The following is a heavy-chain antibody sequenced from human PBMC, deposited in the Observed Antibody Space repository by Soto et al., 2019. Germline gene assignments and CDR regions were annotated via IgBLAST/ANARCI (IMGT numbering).Heavy chain of an antibody. CDR1: GYTFTSYG. V-gene: IGHV1-18*01. CDR2: ISAYNGNT. CDR3: ASRHVGYCSSTSCYAGENWFDP. D-gene: IGHD2-2*01. Sequence: ASVKVSCKASGYTFTSYGISWVRQAPGQGLEWMGWISAYNGNTNYAQKLQGRVTMTTDTSTSTAYMELRSLRSDDTAVYYCASRHVGYCSSTSCYAGENWFDPWGQGTLVTVSS. J-gene: IGHJ5*02.